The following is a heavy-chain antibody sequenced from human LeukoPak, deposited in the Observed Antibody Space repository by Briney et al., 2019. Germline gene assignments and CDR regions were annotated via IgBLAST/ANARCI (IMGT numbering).Heavy chain of an antibody. CDR3: ARGGYCSSTSCYRFDP. CDR2: IYYSGST. J-gene: IGHJ5*02. D-gene: IGHD2-2*01. Sequence: SETLSLTCTVSGGSISSGGYYWSWIRQHPGKGLEWMGYIYYSGSTYYNPSLKSRVTISVDTSKNQFSLKLSSVTAADTAVYYCARGGYCSSTSCYRFDPWGKGTLVTVSS. CDR1: GGSISSGGYY. V-gene: IGHV4-31*03.